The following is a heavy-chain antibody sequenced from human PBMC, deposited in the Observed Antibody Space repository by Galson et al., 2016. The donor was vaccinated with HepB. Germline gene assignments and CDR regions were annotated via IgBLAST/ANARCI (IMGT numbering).Heavy chain of an antibody. J-gene: IGHJ5*02. V-gene: IGHV3-33*01. CDR2: IWSDGSNK. D-gene: IGHD3-22*01. CDR1: GFTFSDFG. Sequence: SLRLSCAASGFTFSDFGMHWVRQAPGKGLEWLAGIWSDGSNKYYADSVRGRFTISRDNSKSTVFLQMNSLRGEDTAVYYCARGNYDSPGYFFDNWFDPWGQGTLVTVSS. CDR3: ARGNYDSPGYFFDNWFDP.